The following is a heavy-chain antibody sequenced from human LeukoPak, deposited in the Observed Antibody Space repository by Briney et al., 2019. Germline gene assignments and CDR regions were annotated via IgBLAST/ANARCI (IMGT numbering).Heavy chain of an antibody. D-gene: IGHD6-13*01. CDR3: ARDQRFSSSWYDYYYGMDV. CDR1: GFTFDDYA. CDR2: ISSSSSYI. J-gene: IGHJ6*02. V-gene: IGHV3-21*01. Sequence: KPGRSLRLSCAASGFTFDDYAMNWVRQAPGKGLEWVSSISSSSSYIYYADSVKGRFTISRDNAKNSLYLQMNSLRAEDTAVYYCARDQRFSSSWYDYYYGMDVWGQGTTVTVSS.